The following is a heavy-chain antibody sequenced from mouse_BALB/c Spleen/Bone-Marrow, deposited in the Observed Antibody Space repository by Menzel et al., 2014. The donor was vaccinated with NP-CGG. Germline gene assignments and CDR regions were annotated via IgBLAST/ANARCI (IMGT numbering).Heavy chain of an antibody. V-gene: IGHV5-9-4*01. D-gene: IGHD4-1*01. CDR2: ISSGGGYT. CDR3: ASKTGTGYWYFDV. CDR1: GFTFSSYA. Sequence: EVKLMESGGGLVKPGGSLKLSCAASGFTFSSYAMSWVRQSPEKRLEWVAEISSGGGYTYYPDTVTGRFTISRDNAKNTLYLEMSSLRSEDTAMYYCASKTGTGYWYFDVWGAGTTVTVSS. J-gene: IGHJ1*01.